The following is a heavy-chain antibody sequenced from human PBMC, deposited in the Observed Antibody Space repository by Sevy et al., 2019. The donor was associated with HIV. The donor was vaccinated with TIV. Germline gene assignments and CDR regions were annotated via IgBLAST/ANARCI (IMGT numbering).Heavy chain of an antibody. D-gene: IGHD5-12*01. CDR3: ITDPGYSGYDEEVINYYYYGMDV. V-gene: IGHV3-15*01. CDR2: IKSKTDGGTL. CDR1: GFTFSSAW. Sequence: GGSLRLSCAASGFTFSSAWMSWVRQAPGKGLEWVGRIKSKTDGGTLDNAGHVKGRFSISSEDSKNTEYLQMNSLKTKDTAVYYCITDPGYSGYDEEVINYYYYGMDVWGQGTTVTVSS. J-gene: IGHJ6*02.